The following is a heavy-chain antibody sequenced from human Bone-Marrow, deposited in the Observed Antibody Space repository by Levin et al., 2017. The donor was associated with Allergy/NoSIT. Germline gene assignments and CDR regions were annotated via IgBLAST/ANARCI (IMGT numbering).Heavy chain of an antibody. D-gene: IGHD3-10*01. J-gene: IGHJ4*02. CDR1: GFAFSNYW. CDR2: INRGGTST. CDR3: ARDPFAYNFGSGSYLDY. V-gene: IGHV3-74*01. Sequence: GGSLRLSCAASGFAFSNYWMHWVRQAPGKGLVWVSRINRGGTSTTYADSVKGRFTISRDNAKNTLYLQMKSLRAEDTAVYYCARDPFAYNFGSGSYLDYWGQGTLVSVSS.